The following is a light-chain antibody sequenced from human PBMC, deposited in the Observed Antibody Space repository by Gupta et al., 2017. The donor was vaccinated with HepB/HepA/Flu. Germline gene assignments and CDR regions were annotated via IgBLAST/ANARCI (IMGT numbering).Light chain of an antibody. V-gene: IGLV1-47*01. Sequence: QSVLTQPPSASGTPGQMVTISCSGSSSNIGSNYVYWYQQLPGTAPNLLIDRNKQRPSGVPGRFSGSKSGTSASLAISGLRSEDEADYYCAAWDDSLSGLFGGGTKLTVL. CDR2: RNK. CDR1: SSNIGSNY. J-gene: IGLJ2*01. CDR3: AAWDDSLSGL.